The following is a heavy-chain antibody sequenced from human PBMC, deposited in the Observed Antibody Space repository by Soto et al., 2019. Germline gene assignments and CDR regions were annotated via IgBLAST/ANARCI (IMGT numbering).Heavy chain of an antibody. J-gene: IGHJ6*02. D-gene: IGHD6-19*01. CDR2: IRRKANSYTT. CDR1: GLIFSDYH. CDR3: AMLGGWAGGSSGMDV. V-gene: IGHV3-72*01. Sequence: VQLVESGGGLVQPGGSLRLSCAASGLIFSDYHMDWVRQAPGKGLEWVGRIRRKANSYTTEYAASVKGRFTISRDDSKNSLYLQMNSVKSEDTAVYYCAMLGGWAGGSSGMDVWGQGTTVTVSS.